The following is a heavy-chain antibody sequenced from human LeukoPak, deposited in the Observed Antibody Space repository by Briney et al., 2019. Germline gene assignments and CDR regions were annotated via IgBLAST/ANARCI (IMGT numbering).Heavy chain of an antibody. CDR2: VYYSGST. D-gene: IGHD2-15*01. CDR3: ARGYCSGGSCYWGDY. V-gene: IGHV4-39*01. CDR1: GGSIGSTGYY. Sequence: SETLSLTCIVSGGSIGSTGYYWGWIRQPPGKGLEWIGSVYYSGSTFYNPSLKSRVTTSVDTSKSQFSLKLNSMTAADTAVYYCARGYCSGGSCYWGDYWGQGALVTVSS. J-gene: IGHJ4*02.